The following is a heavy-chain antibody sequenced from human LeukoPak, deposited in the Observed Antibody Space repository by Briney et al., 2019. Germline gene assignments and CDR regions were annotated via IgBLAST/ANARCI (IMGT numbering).Heavy chain of an antibody. CDR2: VSYSGTI. D-gene: IGHD2-2*01. V-gene: IGHV4-59*08. CDR3: AKQVPAAISGSANWFDP. Sequence: SETLSLTCAVSGGSISPYYWSWSWEPPRKGLGWIWYVSYSGTIIYNPTTKSRGTTAVDTSKTQFSLKLSSVTAADTAVYYCAKQVPAAISGSANWFDPWGQGTLV. CDR1: GGSISPYY. J-gene: IGHJ5*02.